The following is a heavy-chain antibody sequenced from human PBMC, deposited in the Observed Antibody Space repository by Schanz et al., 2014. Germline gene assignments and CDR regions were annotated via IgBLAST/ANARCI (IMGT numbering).Heavy chain of an antibody. CDR1: GFTFSSYA. V-gene: IGHV3-23*04. D-gene: IGHD2-15*01. CDR2: LSGSGGST. Sequence: EVQLVESGGYLVQPGGSLRLSCSASGFTFSSYAMHWVRQAPGKGLEWVSALSGSGGSTYYADSVKGRFTISRDNSENTLYLQMNSLSADDTAVFYCAKGMGYCSGGTCYDYYYYGLDVWGQGTTVTVSS. J-gene: IGHJ6*02. CDR3: AKGMGYCSGGTCYDYYYYGLDV.